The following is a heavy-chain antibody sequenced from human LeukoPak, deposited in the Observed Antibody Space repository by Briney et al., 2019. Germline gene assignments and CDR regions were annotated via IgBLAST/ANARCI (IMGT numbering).Heavy chain of an antibody. D-gene: IGHD2-21*01. CDR2: ISGSGGST. CDR3: AKSFHCGQTRRYWYFDL. CDR1: GFTFSSYA. V-gene: IGHV3-23*01. Sequence: PGGSLRLSCAASGFTFSSYAMSWVRQAPGKGLEWVSAISGSGGSTYYADSVKGRFTISRDNSKNTLYLQMNSLRAEDTAVYYCAKSFHCGQTRRYWYFDLWGRGTLVTVSS. J-gene: IGHJ2*01.